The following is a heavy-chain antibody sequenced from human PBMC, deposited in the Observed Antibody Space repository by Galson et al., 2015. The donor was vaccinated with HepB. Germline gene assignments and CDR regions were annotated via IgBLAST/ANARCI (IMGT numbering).Heavy chain of an antibody. CDR1: GFVFKKFG. D-gene: IGHD3-10*01. CDR3: ARDPGKDEAIDY. Sequence: SLRLSCATSGFVFKKFGMRWVRQAPGKGLEWLAVMWHDGKWKQYSESMEGRFTISKDKSGNTMFLQLDSLRVEDTGIYYCARDPGKDEAIDYWGQGTLVTV. V-gene: IGHV3-33*01. J-gene: IGHJ4*02. CDR2: MWHDGKWK.